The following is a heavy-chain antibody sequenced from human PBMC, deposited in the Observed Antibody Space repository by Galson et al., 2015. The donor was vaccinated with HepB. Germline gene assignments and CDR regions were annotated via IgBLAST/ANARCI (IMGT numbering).Heavy chain of an antibody. D-gene: IGHD2-8*01. V-gene: IGHV1-69*06. Sequence: SVKVSCKASGGTFSSYAINWVRQAPGQGLEWMGGIIPIFGTPNYAQKFQGRVTITADKSTSTAYMELSSLRSEDTAVYYCARVGGKMVYAMVPYFDYWGQGTLVTVSS. CDR2: IIPIFGTP. CDR3: ARVGGKMVYAMVPYFDY. J-gene: IGHJ4*02. CDR1: GGTFSSYA.